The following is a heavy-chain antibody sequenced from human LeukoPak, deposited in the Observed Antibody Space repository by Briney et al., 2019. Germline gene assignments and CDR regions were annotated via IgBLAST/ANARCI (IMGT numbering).Heavy chain of an antibody. V-gene: IGHV4-4*09. D-gene: IGHD1-26*01. CDR3: ARASKKWEPTYYFNY. CDR1: GGSISSYY. J-gene: IGHJ4*02. Sequence: PSETLSLTCTVSGGSISSYYWSWIRQPPGKGLEWIGYIYPSGSTNYNPSLKSRGTMSVDTSKNQFSLKLSSVTAADTAVYYCARASKKWEPTYYFNYWGQGALVTVSP. CDR2: IYPSGST.